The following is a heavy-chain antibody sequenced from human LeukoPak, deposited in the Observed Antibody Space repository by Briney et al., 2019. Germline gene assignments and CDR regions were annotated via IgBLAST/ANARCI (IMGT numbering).Heavy chain of an antibody. Sequence: ASVKVSCKASGYTFTGYYMHWVRRAPGQGLEWMGWIKPNSGDTNYAQKFQGRVTMTRDTSISTVYMELSRLRFDNTAVYYCASGRTIFYYYMDVWGKGTTVTISS. J-gene: IGHJ6*03. D-gene: IGHD3-3*02. CDR1: GYTFTGYY. CDR3: ASGRTIFYYYMDV. CDR2: IKPNSGDT. V-gene: IGHV1-2*02.